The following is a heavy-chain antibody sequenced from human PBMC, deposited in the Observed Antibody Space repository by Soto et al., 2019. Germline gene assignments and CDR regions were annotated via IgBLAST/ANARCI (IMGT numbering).Heavy chain of an antibody. D-gene: IGHD3-16*02. J-gene: IGHJ4*02. V-gene: IGHV3-23*01. CDR1: GFTFSSYG. CDR2: ISGSGGST. CDR3: AKGSFMITFGGVIAH. Sequence: GGSLRLSCAASGFTFSSYGMHWVRQAPGKGLEWVSAISGSGGSTYYADSVKGRFTISRDNSKNTLYLQMNSLRAEDTAVYYCAKGSFMITFGGVIAHWGQGTLVTVSS.